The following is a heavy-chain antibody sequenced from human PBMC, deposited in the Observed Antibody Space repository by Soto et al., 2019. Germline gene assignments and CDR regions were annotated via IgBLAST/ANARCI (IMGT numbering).Heavy chain of an antibody. CDR3: ARDDYGDYPFDY. V-gene: IGHV3-21*01. J-gene: IGHJ4*02. CDR1: GFTFSSYS. CDR2: ISSSSSYI. D-gene: IGHD4-17*01. Sequence: PGGSLRLSCAASGFTFSSYSMNWVRQAPGKGLEWVSSISSSSSYIYYADSVKGRFTISRDNAKNSLYLQMNSLRAEDTAVYYCARDDYGDYPFDYWGQGTLVTVSS.